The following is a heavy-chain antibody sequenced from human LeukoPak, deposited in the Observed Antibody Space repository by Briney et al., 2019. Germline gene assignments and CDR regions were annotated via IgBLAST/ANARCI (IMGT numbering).Heavy chain of an antibody. V-gene: IGHV3-23*01. CDR3: AKGAPGYCSSTSCYTDAFDI. CDR1: GFTFSSYA. CDR2: ISGSGGST. D-gene: IGHD2-2*02. J-gene: IGHJ3*02. Sequence: TGGSLRLSCAASGFTFSSYAMSWVRQAPGKGLEWVSAISGSGGSTYYADSVKGRFTISRDNSKNTLYLQMNSLRAEDTAVYYCAKGAPGYCSSTSCYTDAFDIWGQGTMVTVSS.